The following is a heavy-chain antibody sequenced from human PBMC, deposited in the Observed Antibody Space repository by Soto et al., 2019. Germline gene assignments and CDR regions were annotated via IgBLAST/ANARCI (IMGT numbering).Heavy chain of an antibody. CDR3: TRQYCSSTSCYDFSESDAFDI. J-gene: IGHJ3*02. CDR1: GFTFSGSA. CDR2: IRSKANSYAT. D-gene: IGHD2-2*01. V-gene: IGHV3-73*01. Sequence: GGSLRLSCAASGFTFSGSAMHWVRQASGKGLEWVGRIRSKANSYATAYTASVKGRFTISRDDSKNTAYLQMNSLKTEDTAVYYCTRQYCSSTSCYDFSESDAFDIWGQGTMVTVSS.